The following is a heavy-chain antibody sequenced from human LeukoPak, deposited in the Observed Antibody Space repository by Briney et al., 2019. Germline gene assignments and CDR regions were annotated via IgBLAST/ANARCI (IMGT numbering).Heavy chain of an antibody. Sequence: GGSLRLSCAASGFTFSSYSMNWVRQAPGKGLEWVSSISSSSSYIYYADSVKGRFTISRDNAKNSLYLQMSSLRAEDTAVYYCAREEWDLPGGHYDYVWGSYPATKPFDYWGQGTLVTVSS. D-gene: IGHD3-16*02. J-gene: IGHJ4*02. CDR2: ISSSSSYI. CDR3: AREEWDLPGGHYDYVWGSYPATKPFDY. V-gene: IGHV3-21*01. CDR1: GFTFSSYS.